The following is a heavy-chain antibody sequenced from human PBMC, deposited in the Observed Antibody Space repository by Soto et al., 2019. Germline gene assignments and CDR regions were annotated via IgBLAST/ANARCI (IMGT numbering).Heavy chain of an antibody. D-gene: IGHD2-15*01. V-gene: IGHV1-8*01. CDR3: ARVAATLYGMDV. CDR2: MNPNSGNT. J-gene: IGHJ6*02. CDR1: GYTFPSYD. Sequence: ASVKVSCKASGYTFPSYDINWVRQATGQGLEWMGWMNPNSGNTGYAQKFQGRVTMTRNTSISTAYMELSSLRSEDTAVYYCARVAATLYGMDVWGQVTTVTVPS.